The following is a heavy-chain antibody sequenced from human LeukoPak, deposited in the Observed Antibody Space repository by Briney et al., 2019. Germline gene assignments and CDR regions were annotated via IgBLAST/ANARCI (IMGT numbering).Heavy chain of an antibody. CDR3: AKEHSSGWYYFDY. J-gene: IGHJ4*02. Sequence: GGSLRLSCAASGFTFRSHGLHWVRQAPGRGLEWVAFIRYDGSNKYYADSVKGRFTISRDNSKNTLYLQMNSLRVEDTAVYYCAKEHSSGWYYFDYWGQGTLVTVSS. CDR1: GFTFRSHG. CDR2: IRYDGSNK. D-gene: IGHD6-19*01. V-gene: IGHV3-30*02.